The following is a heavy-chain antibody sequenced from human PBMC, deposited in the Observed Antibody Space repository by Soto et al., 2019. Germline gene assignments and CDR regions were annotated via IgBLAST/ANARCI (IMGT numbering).Heavy chain of an antibody. Sequence: SETLSLTCSVSGGSISAYYWSWIRQPPGKGLEWIGYIYYSGSTNYNPSLKSRVTISVDTSKNQFSLRLSSVTAADTAVYYCARDSGYGDPFDYWGQGILVTVSS. D-gene: IGHD4-17*01. CDR2: IYYSGST. V-gene: IGHV4-59*01. CDR1: GGSISAYY. J-gene: IGHJ4*02. CDR3: ARDSGYGDPFDY.